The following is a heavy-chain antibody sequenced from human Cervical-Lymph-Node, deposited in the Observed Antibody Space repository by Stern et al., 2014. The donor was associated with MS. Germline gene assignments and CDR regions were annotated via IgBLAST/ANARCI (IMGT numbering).Heavy chain of an antibody. CDR1: GDSISSYTHY. D-gene: IGHD2-8*02. J-gene: IGHJ4*02. V-gene: IGHV4-39*01. Sequence: QLQLQESGPGLVKPSETLSLTCAVSGDSISSYTHYWAWIRQPPGKGLEWIGSVYYSWATYYNPSLKSPVTISVDTSKTPFSLGLNSVTAADTAVYYCAKHACTGAACPFDLWGQGTLVTVSS. CDR3: AKHACTGAACPFDL. CDR2: VYYSWAT.